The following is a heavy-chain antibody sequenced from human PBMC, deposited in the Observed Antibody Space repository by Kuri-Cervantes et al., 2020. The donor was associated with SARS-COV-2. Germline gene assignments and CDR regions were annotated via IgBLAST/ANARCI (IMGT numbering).Heavy chain of an antibody. CDR1: GYSISSGYY. CDR3: ARHRMADAFDI. Sequence: SETLSLTCTVSGYSISSGYYWGWIRQPPGKGLEWIGSIYHSGSTYYNPSLKSRVTISVDMSKNQFSLKLSSVTAADTAVYYCARHRMADAFDIWGQGTMVTVSS. CDR2: IYHSGST. D-gene: IGHD2-8*01. J-gene: IGHJ3*02. V-gene: IGHV4-38-2*02.